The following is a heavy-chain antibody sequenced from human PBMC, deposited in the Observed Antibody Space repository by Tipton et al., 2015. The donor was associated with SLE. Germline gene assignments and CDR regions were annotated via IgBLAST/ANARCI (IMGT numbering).Heavy chain of an antibody. CDR2: IYYSGST. J-gene: IGHJ3*02. CDR1: GGSISSSSYY. D-gene: IGHD4-23*01. Sequence: TLSLTCTVSGGSISSSSYYWGWIRQPPGKGLEWIGSIYYSGSTNYNPSLKSRVTISVDTSKNQFSLKLSSVTAADTAVYYCARGDRGDYGGKGEDDAFDIWGQGTMVSVSS. V-gene: IGHV4-39*07. CDR3: ARGDRGDYGGKGEDDAFDI.